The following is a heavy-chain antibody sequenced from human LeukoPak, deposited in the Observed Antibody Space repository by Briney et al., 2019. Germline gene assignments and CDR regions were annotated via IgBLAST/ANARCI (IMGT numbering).Heavy chain of an antibody. D-gene: IGHD3-9*01. CDR3: ARVLPKIFWAEYYYYMDV. J-gene: IGHJ6*03. V-gene: IGHV4-34*01. Sequence: SETLSLTCAVYGGSFSGYYWSWIRQPPGKGLEWIGEINHSGSTNYNPSLKSRVTISVDTSKNQFSLKLSSVTAADTAVYYCARVLPKIFWAEYYYYMDVWGKGTTVTISS. CDR1: GGSFSGYY. CDR2: INHSGST.